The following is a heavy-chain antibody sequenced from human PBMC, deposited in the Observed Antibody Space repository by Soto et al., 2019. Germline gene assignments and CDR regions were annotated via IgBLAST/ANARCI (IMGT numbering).Heavy chain of an antibody. V-gene: IGHV3-48*03. CDR1: GFTFSTHE. D-gene: IGHD1-7*01. Sequence: GGSLRLSCAASGFTFSTHEMNWVRQAPGKGLEWLSYIRGGGSPIYYADSVRGRFTISRDNAKNSLYLQMNSLRAEDTAIYYCASKIFGTTHFNYWGKGALVTVSS. CDR3: ASKIFGTTHFNY. J-gene: IGHJ4*02. CDR2: IRGGGSPI.